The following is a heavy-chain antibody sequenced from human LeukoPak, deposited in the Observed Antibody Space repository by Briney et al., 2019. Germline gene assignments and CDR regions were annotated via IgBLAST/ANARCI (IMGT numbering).Heavy chain of an antibody. CDR3: ARAMFFGVANPFADY. CDR1: GFTVSSNY. V-gene: IGHV3-66*01. D-gene: IGHD3-3*01. Sequence: PGGSLRLSCAASGFTVSSNYMSWVRQAPGKGLEWVSVIYSGGSTYYADSVKGRFTISRDNSKNTLYLQVNSPRAEDTAVYYCARAMFFGVANPFADYWGQGTLVTVSS. CDR2: IYSGGST. J-gene: IGHJ4*02.